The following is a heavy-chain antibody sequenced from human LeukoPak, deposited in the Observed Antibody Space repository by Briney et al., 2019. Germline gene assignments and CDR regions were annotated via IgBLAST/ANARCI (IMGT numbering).Heavy chain of an antibody. CDR2: INPSGGST. CDR3: AREGREDGSGSYRGWSSSGVDYYYYYYMDV. Sequence: ASVKASCKASGYTFTSYYMHWVRQAPGQGLEWMGIINPSGGSTSYAQKFQGRVTMTRDTSTSTVYMELSSLRSEDTAVYYCAREGREDGSGSYRGWSSSGVDYYYYYYMDVWGKGTTVTISS. J-gene: IGHJ6*03. CDR1: GYTFTSYY. D-gene: IGHD3-10*01. V-gene: IGHV1-46*01.